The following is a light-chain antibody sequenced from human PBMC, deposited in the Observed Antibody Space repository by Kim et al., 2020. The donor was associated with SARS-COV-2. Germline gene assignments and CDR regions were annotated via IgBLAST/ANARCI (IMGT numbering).Light chain of an antibody. J-gene: IGLJ3*02. Sequence: QSALTQPASVSGSPGQSITISCSGTSSDVGGYNFVSWYQQQPGKAPKLMIHDVSERPSGVSNRFSGSKSGNTASLTISGLQAEDEADYYCSSYTFSSTWVFGGGTKLTVL. V-gene: IGLV2-14*03. CDR1: SSDVGGYNF. CDR2: DVS. CDR3: SSYTFSSTWV.